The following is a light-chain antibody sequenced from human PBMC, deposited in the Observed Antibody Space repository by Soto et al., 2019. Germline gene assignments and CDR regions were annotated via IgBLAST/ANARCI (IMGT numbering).Light chain of an antibody. Sequence: DSQSIQSPSTLSASVGDSVTITCRASQSISSWLAWYQQKPGKAPKLLIYAASTLQSGVPSRFSGSGSGTDFTLTISCLQSEDFATYYCQQYYSYSWTFGQGTRWIS. CDR3: QQYYSYSWT. CDR2: AAS. J-gene: IGKJ1*01. V-gene: IGKV1-5*01. CDR1: QSISSW.